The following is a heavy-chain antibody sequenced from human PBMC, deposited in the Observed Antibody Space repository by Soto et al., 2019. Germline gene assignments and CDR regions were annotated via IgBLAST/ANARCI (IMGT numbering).Heavy chain of an antibody. J-gene: IGHJ6*02. Sequence: SVKVSCKXSGSTFTSSAVQWVRQARGQRLEWIGRIAVGSGNTDYAQKFHERVTITRDMSTTTAYMELSSLRSEDTAVYYCAAGSLLWFGELLVAPSYYYGMDVWGQGTTVTVSS. V-gene: IGHV1-58*01. CDR1: GSTFTSSA. CDR2: IAVGSGNT. D-gene: IGHD3-10*01. CDR3: AAGSLLWFGELLVAPSYYYGMDV.